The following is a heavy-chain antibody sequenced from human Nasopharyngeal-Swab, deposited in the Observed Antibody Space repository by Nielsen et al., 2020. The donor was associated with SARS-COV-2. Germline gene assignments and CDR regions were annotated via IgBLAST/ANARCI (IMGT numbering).Heavy chain of an antibody. J-gene: IGHJ5*01. CDR3: ARDKVASSGTLHWFDS. V-gene: IGHV4-31*03. Sequence: SETLSLTCTVSGGSISGGGYYWSWIRQQPGKGLEWIGYIYYSGITYYNPSLKSRLIISIDTSKNQFSLNLTSVTSADTAVYYCARDKVASSGTLHWFDSWGQGTRVTVSS. CDR1: GGSISGGGYY. D-gene: IGHD6-13*01. CDR2: IYYSGIT.